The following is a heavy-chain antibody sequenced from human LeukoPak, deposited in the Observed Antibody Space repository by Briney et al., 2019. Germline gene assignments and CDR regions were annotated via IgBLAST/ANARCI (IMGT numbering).Heavy chain of an antibody. V-gene: IGHV4-34*08. CDR3: VVKPVVAGAPLGGFGELG. D-gene: IGHD3-10*01. J-gene: IGHJ4*02. Sequence: GSLRLSCAASGFTFSDYYMSWVRQPPGKGLEWIGEIHHSGSTNYNPSFKSRVTISVDKSKNQFSLKVNSVTAAVTAVYYCVVKPVVAGAPLGGFGELGWGQGTLVTVSS. CDR2: IHHSGST. CDR1: GFTFSDYY.